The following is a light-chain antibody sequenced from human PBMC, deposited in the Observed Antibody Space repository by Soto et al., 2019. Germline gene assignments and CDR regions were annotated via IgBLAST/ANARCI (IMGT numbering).Light chain of an antibody. J-gene: IGKJ1*01. V-gene: IGKV3-11*01. CDR2: YTS. CDR1: QYVGTR. Sequence: EFVLTQSPGTLSLSPGERATLSCRASQYVGTRLAWYQHKPGQAPRLLIYYTSNRATGIPARFSGSGSGTDFTLTINSLAPEDFAIYYCHQRQSWPRTFGQGTKV. CDR3: HQRQSWPRT.